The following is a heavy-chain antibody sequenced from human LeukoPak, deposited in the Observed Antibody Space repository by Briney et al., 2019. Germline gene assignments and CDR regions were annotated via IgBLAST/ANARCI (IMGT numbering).Heavy chain of an antibody. CDR2: IRGSGGRT. V-gene: IGHV3-23*01. Sequence: PGGCLRLSCVASGFTFSSYAMIWVRQAPGKGLEWVSGIRGSGGRTYYADSVKGRVTMSRDNSKNTLYLQMNSLRAEDTAVYYCAKDYGDYQGAFDIWGQGTLVTVSS. CDR1: GFTFSSYA. CDR3: AKDYGDYQGAFDI. D-gene: IGHD4-17*01. J-gene: IGHJ3*02.